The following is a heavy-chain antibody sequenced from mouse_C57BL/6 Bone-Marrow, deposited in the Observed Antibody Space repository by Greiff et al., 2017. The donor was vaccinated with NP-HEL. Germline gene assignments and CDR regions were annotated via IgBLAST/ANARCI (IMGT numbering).Heavy chain of an antibody. J-gene: IGHJ1*03. CDR1: GYTFTNYW. D-gene: IGHD1-1*01. CDR2: IYPGGGYT. V-gene: IGHV1-63*01. Sequence: QVQLQQSGAELVRPGTSVKMSCKASGYTFTNYWIGWAKQRPGHGLEWIGDIYPGGGYTNYNEKFKGKATLTADKSSSTAYIQFSSLTSEDSAIYYCARWVYYGSSYWYFDVWGTGTTVTVSS. CDR3: ARWVYYGSSYWYFDV.